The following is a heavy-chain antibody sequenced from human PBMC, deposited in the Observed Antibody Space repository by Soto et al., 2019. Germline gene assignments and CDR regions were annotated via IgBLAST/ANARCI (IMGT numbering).Heavy chain of an antibody. J-gene: IGHJ5*02. Sequence: SETLSLTCAVYGGSFSGDYWSWIRQPPGKGLEWIGEINHSGSTNYNPSLKSRVTISVDTSKNQFSLKLSSVTAADTAVYYCARAYYDTKRYSLDLWGLGTLVTVSS. D-gene: IGHD3-3*01. V-gene: IGHV4-34*01. CDR3: ARAYYDTKRYSLDL. CDR2: INHSGST. CDR1: GGSFSGDY.